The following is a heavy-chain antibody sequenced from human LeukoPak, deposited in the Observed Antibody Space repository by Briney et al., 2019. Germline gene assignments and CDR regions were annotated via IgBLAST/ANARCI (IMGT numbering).Heavy chain of an antibody. CDR3: ARGEDY. Sequence: PGGSLRLSCAASGFTFHFYSMTWVRQAPGKGLEWVSYISSRSSTIHYADSVKGRFTVSRDNAKNSLNLQMNSLRGEDTAVYYCARGEDYWGQGTLVTVSS. CDR2: ISSRSSTI. CDR1: GFTFHFYS. J-gene: IGHJ4*02. V-gene: IGHV3-48*01.